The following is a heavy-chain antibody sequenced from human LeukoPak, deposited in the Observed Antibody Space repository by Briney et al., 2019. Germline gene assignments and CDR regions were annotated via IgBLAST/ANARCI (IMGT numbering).Heavy chain of an antibody. Sequence: GGCRTLAWPPYGFTFGSFSMNWVRQPAGDGLGWISYISSSSSTIYYADSVKSRFTISRDNAKNSLYLQLNSLRAEDTAVYYCARVLHKRNYDSSDYYGSWGQGTLVTVSS. D-gene: IGHD3-22*01. J-gene: IGHJ5*02. CDR1: GFTFGSFS. CDR2: ISSSSSTI. CDR3: ARVLHKRNYDSSDYYGS. V-gene: IGHV3-48*01.